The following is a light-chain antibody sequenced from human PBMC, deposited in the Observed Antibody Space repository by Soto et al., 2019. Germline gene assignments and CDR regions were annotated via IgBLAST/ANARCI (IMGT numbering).Light chain of an antibody. Sequence: QSVLTQPPSASGTPGQRVSISCSGGSSNIGTNTVNWYQHLPGTAPKLLIFSNDERPSGVPDRFSGSKSGTSASLAISGLQSDDEADYYCATWDDRLNGVVFGGGTQLTVL. CDR3: ATWDDRLNGVV. J-gene: IGLJ2*01. CDR2: SND. CDR1: SSNIGTNT. V-gene: IGLV1-44*01.